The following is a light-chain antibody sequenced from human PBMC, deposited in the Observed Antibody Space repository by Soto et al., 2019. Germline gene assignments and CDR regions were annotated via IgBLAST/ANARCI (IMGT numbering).Light chain of an antibody. CDR3: QPYGSSPWT. CDR1: QSVSSSY. V-gene: IGKV3-20*01. J-gene: IGKJ1*01. CDR2: GAS. Sequence: ENVLTQSPSTLSLSPGERATLSCRASQSVSSSYLAWYQQKPGQAPRLLIYGASSRATGIPDRFSGSGSGTDFTLTISRLEPEDFAVYYCQPYGSSPWTFGQGTKVEIK.